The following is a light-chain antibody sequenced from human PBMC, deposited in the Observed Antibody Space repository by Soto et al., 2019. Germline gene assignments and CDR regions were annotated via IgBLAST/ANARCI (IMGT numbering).Light chain of an antibody. CDR2: EGS. CDR3: CSNAGRSTHVV. V-gene: IGLV2-23*01. Sequence: QSALTQPASVSGSPGQSITISCTGTSSDVGSYNLVSWYQQHPGKAPNLMIYEGSKRPSGVSNRFSGSKSGNTASLTISGLQAEDEADYYCCSNAGRSTHVVFGGGTKLTVL. J-gene: IGLJ2*01. CDR1: SSDVGSYNL.